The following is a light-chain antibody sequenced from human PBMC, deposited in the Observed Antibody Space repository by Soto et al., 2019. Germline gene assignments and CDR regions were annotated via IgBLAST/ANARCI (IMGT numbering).Light chain of an antibody. Sequence: QSVLTQPASVSGSAGQSITISCTGTSNDVGGYNYVSWYQQHPGKAPKVMIYEVTYRPSGVSNRFSGSKSGNTASLTISGIQAEDEADYYCSSFTSRGTYVFGTGTKVTVL. CDR2: EVT. J-gene: IGLJ1*01. V-gene: IGLV2-14*01. CDR3: SSFTSRGTYV. CDR1: SNDVGGYNY.